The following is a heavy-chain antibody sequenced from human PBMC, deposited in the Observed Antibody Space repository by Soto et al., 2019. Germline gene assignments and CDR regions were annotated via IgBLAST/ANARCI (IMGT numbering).Heavy chain of an antibody. CDR1: GFTFSSYG. CDR3: ASGGYYDFWSGLNWFDP. V-gene: IGHV3-33*01. CDR2: IWYDGSNK. J-gene: IGHJ5*02. Sequence: GSLRLSCAASGFTFSSYGMHWVRQAPGKGLEWVAVIWYDGSNKYYADSVKGRFTISRDNSKNTLYLQMNSLRAEDTAVYYCASGGYYDFWSGLNWFDPWGQGTLVTVS. D-gene: IGHD3-3*01.